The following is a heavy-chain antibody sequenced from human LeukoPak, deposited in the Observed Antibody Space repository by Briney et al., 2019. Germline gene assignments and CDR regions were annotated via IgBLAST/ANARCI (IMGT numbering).Heavy chain of an antibody. Sequence: SETLSLTCTVSGVSISSGGYYWSWIRQPPGKGLEWIGYIYHSGSTYYNPSLKSRVTISVDRSKNQFSLKLSSVTAADTAVYYCARGTFGELRGGDAFDIWGQGTMVTVSS. J-gene: IGHJ3*02. CDR1: GVSISSGGYY. D-gene: IGHD3-10*01. V-gene: IGHV4-30-2*01. CDR3: ARGTFGELRGGDAFDI. CDR2: IYHSGST.